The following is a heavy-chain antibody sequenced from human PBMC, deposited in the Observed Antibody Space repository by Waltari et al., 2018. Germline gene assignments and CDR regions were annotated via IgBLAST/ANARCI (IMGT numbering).Heavy chain of an antibody. D-gene: IGHD3-10*01. CDR1: GGTFSSYA. J-gene: IGHJ4*02. CDR3: ATLSLTPHGSGSYYNVYFDY. Sequence: VKVSCKASGGTFSSYAISWVRQAPGQGLEWMGGIIPIFGTANYAQKFQGRVTITADESTSTAYMELSSLRSEDTAVYYCATLSLTPHGSGSYYNVYFDYWGQGTLVTVSS. CDR2: IIPIFGTA. V-gene: IGHV1-69*01.